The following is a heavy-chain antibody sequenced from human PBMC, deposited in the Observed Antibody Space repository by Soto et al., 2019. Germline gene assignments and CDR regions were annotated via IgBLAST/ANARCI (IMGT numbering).Heavy chain of an antibody. CDR3: ARRRYCGVDCYNKFYYGMDV. D-gene: IGHD2-21*02. CDR2: IIPVLGVT. J-gene: IGHJ6*02. Sequence: QVQLVQSGAEVRKPGSSVEVSCMASGSTFSSYTVNWVRQAPGQGLEWIGRIIPVLGVTHYARRFQGRVTITADSSRXXXYXELTSLTSEDTAVYYCARRRYCGVDCYNKFYYGMDVWGQGTTVTVSS. CDR1: GSTFSSYT. V-gene: IGHV1-69*02.